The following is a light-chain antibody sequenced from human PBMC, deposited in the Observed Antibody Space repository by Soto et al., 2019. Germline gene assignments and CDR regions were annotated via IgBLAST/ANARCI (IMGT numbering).Light chain of an antibody. CDR3: QQYNSYSQT. CDR1: QTISNW. CDR2: KAS. J-gene: IGKJ1*01. V-gene: IGKV1-5*03. Sequence: IQMTQSPSTLSASVGDRVTITCRASQTISNWLAWNQQKPGQAPKLLIYKASTLESGVPSRFSGSGSGTEFTLTISSLQPEDFATYYCQQYNSYSQTFGQGTKVDIK.